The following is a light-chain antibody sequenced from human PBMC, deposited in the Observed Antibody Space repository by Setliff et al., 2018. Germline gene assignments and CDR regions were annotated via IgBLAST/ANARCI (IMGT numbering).Light chain of an antibody. V-gene: IGLV2-14*01. CDR2: EVS. Sequence: QSVLTQPASVSGSPGQSITISCTGTSSDVGGYNYVSWYRQHPGKAPKLMIYEVSNRPSGVSNRFSGSKSGNTASLTISGLQAEDGADYYCSSYTSSSTPYVFGTGTKVTVL. J-gene: IGLJ1*01. CDR3: SSYTSSSTPYV. CDR1: SSDVGGYNY.